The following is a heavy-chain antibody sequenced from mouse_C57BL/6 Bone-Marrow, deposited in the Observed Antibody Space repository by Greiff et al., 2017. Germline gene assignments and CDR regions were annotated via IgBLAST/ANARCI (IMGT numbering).Heavy chain of an antibody. CDR1: GYTFTDYY. V-gene: IGHV1-19*01. CDR2: INPYNGGT. Sequence: VQLQQSGPVLVKPGASVKMSCKASGYTFTDYYMNWVKQSHGKSLEWIGVINPYNGGTSYNQKFKGKATLTVDKSSSTAYMELNSLTSEDSAVYYCARKRYDYGYWGQGTTLTVSS. CDR3: ARKRYDYGY. J-gene: IGHJ2*01. D-gene: IGHD2-4*01.